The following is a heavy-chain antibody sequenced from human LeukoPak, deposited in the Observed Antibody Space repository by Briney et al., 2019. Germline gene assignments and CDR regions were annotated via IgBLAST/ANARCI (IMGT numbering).Heavy chain of an antibody. Sequence: GGSLRLSCAASGFTVSSNYMSWVRQAPGKGLEWVSVIYSGGSTYYADSVKGRFTISRDNSKNTLYLQMNSLRAEDTAVYYCARDVSVAATYGMDVWGQGTTVTVSS. D-gene: IGHD2-15*01. J-gene: IGHJ6*02. CDR2: IYSGGST. CDR3: ARDVSVAATYGMDV. CDR1: GFTVSSNY. V-gene: IGHV3-53*01.